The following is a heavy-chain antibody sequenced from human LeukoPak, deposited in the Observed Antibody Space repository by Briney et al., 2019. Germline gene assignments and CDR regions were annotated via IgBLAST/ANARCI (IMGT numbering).Heavy chain of an antibody. CDR1: GYTFTSYY. J-gene: IGHJ6*03. V-gene: IGHV1-46*01. CDR3: ARGPRITMIRGGQWYYYMDV. CDR2: INPSGGST. Sequence: RASVKVSCKASGYTFTSYYLYWVRQAPGQGLEWMGIINPSGGSTNYAQKFQGRVTMTRDTSTSTVYMELSSLRFEDTAVYYCARGPRITMIRGGQWYYYMDVWGKGTTVTISS. D-gene: IGHD3-10*01.